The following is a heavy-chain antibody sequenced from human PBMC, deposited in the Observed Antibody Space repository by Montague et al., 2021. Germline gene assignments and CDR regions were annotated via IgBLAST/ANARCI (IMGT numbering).Heavy chain of an antibody. J-gene: IGHJ6*03. Sequence: SLRLSCAASGFTFRRYWMSWVRQAPGKGLEWVANIGDDGVETYYVDSVKGRFTVSRDNAKSSLYLQMNSQRAEYTAVYYCAVSPERGGMDFWGKGTTVTVSS. CDR2: IGDDGVET. CDR1: GFTFRRYW. CDR3: AVSPERGGMDF. V-gene: IGHV3-7*01.